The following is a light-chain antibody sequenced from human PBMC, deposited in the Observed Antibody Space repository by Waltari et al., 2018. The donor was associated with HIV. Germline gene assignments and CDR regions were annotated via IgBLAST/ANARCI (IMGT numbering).Light chain of an antibody. Sequence: EIVFTQSPATLSLSPGERATLSCRASQSVSSYLAWYQQKPGQAPRLLIYDASNRATGIPARFSGSGSGTDFTLTITSLEPEDFAVYYCQHRSNWPPLTFGGGTKVEIK. CDR1: QSVSSY. CDR3: QHRSNWPPLT. J-gene: IGKJ4*01. CDR2: DAS. V-gene: IGKV3-11*01.